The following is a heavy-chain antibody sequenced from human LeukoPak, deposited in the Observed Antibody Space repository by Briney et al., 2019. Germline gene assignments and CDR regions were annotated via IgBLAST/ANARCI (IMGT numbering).Heavy chain of an antibody. Sequence: SETLSLTCTVSGGSINSYYWSWIRQPPGKGLEWIGYIYYSGNTNYNPSPKSRVTISVDTSKNQFSLKLSSVTAADTAMYYCARGSGRHYDSSLYYFDYWGPGTLVTVSS. J-gene: IGHJ4*02. D-gene: IGHD3-16*01. CDR2: IYYSGNT. CDR1: GGSINSYY. CDR3: ARGSGRHYDSSLYYFDY. V-gene: IGHV4-59*01.